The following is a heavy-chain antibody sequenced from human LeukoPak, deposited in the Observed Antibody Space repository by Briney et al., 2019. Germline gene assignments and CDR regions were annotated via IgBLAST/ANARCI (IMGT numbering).Heavy chain of an antibody. CDR3: ARAPYCSGGSCDAEYFQH. J-gene: IGHJ1*01. CDR1: GGTFSGYA. D-gene: IGHD2-15*01. V-gene: IGHV1-69*05. CDR2: IIPIFGTA. Sequence: SVKVSCKASGGTFSGYAISWVRQAPGQGLEWMGRIIPIFGTANYAQKFQGRVTITTDESTSTAYMELSSLRSEDTAVYYCARAPYCSGGSCDAEYFQHWGQGTLVTVSS.